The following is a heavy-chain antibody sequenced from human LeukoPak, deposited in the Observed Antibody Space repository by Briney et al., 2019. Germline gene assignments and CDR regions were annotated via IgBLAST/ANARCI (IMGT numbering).Heavy chain of an antibody. J-gene: IGHJ4*02. CDR3: AREGIAVAVYLNY. CDR1: GFTFSSYW. CDR2: IKQDGSEK. D-gene: IGHD6-19*01. V-gene: IGHV3-7*03. Sequence: GGSLRLSCAASGFTFSSYWMSWVRQAPGKGLEWVANIKQDGSEKYYVDSVKGRFSISRDNAKNSLYLQMNSLRAEDTAVYYCAREGIAVAVYLNYWGQGTLVTVSS.